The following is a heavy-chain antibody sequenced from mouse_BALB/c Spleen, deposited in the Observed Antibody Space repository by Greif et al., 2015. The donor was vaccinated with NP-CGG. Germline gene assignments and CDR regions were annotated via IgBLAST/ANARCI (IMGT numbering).Heavy chain of an antibody. CDR1: GYTFSSYW. CDR2: ILPGSGST. V-gene: IGHV1-9*01. D-gene: IGHD1-1*01. CDR3: ARSTTVVDFDY. J-gene: IGHJ2*01. Sequence: QVQLQQSGAELMKPGASVKISCKATGYTFSSYWIEWVKQRPGHGLEWIGEILPGSGSTNYNEKFKGKATLTADTSSNTAYMQLSSLTSEDSAVYYCARSTTVVDFDYWGQGTTLTVSS.